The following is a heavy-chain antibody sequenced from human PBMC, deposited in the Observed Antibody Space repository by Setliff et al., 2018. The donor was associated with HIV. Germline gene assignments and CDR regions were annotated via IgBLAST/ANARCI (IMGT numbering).Heavy chain of an antibody. D-gene: IGHD5-12*01. J-gene: IGHJ4*02. Sequence: LSLTCAVYGGSFNDHYWTWVRPPPGKGLEGIGEISHAGTTHYNPSLNSRVTISVDTSKNQFSLNLNSVTAADTAVYYCARLGAEDFSDYDWVDYWGQGTLVTVSS. CDR2: ISHAGTT. V-gene: IGHV4-34*01. CDR1: GGSFNDHY. CDR3: ARLGAEDFSDYDWVDY.